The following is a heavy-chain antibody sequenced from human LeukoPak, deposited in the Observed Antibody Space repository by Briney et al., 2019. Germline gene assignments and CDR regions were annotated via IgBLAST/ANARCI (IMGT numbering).Heavy chain of an antibody. Sequence: DPSETLSLTCTVSGGSISSYYWSWIRQPAGEGLEWIGRLHTSGSTHYNPSLKSRVTISVDTSKNQFSLKLSSVTAADTAVYYCARVAALDSSGSGRDYYMDVWGKGTTVTVSS. CDR2: LHTSGST. CDR1: GGSISSYY. V-gene: IGHV4-4*07. CDR3: ARVAALDSSGSGRDYYMDV. J-gene: IGHJ6*03. D-gene: IGHD6-19*01.